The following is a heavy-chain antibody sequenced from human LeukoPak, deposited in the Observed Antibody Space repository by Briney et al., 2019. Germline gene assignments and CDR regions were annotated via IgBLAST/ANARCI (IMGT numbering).Heavy chain of an antibody. J-gene: IGHJ6*02. CDR2: IYNSGST. CDR3: AKDVLGVRYYYGMDV. D-gene: IGHD3-16*01. CDR1: GVSISSSTYY. V-gene: IGHV4-39*07. Sequence: SETLSLTCTVSGVSISSSTYYWVWIRQPPGKGLEWIGSIYNSGSTSYNPSLQSRVTISVDTSNNQFSLKLTSVTAADTAVYYCAKDVLGVRYYYGMDVWGQGTTVTVSS.